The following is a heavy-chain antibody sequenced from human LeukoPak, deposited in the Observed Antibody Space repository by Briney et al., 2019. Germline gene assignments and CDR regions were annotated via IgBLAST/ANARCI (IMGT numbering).Heavy chain of an antibody. V-gene: IGHV3-30*18. CDR2: ISYDGSNK. D-gene: IGHD2-21*02. CDR1: GFTFSSYG. J-gene: IGHJ4*02. Sequence: GGSLRLSCAASGFTFSSYGMHWVRQAPGKGLEWVAVISYDGSNKYYADSVKGRFTISRDNSKNTLYLQMNSLRAEDPAVYYCAKDRTPYCGGDCYYFDYWGQGTLVTVSP. CDR3: AKDRTPYCGGDCYYFDY.